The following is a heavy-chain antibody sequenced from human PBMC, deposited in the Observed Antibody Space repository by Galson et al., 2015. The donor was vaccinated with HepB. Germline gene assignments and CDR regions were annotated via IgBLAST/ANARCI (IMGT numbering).Heavy chain of an antibody. J-gene: IGHJ6*02. V-gene: IGHV3-15*01. CDR1: GFTFSNAW. D-gene: IGHD6-13*01. Sequence: SLRLSCAASGFTFSNAWMSWVRQAPGKGLEWVGRIKSKTDGGTTDYAAPVKGRFTISRDDSKNTLYLQMNSLKTEDTAVYYCTTDGSSWDGYYYGMDVWGQGTTVTVSS. CDR2: IKSKTDGGTT. CDR3: TTDGSSWDGYYYGMDV.